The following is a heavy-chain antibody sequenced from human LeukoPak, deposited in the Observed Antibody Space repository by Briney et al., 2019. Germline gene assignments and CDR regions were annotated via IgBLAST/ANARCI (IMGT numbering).Heavy chain of an antibody. V-gene: IGHV3-66*02. J-gene: IGHJ6*03. CDR3: ARVLRPGAGSYYYYYYMDV. CDR2: IYSGGST. D-gene: IGHD3-10*01. CDR1: GFTVSSNY. Sequence: GGSLRLSCAASGFTVSSNYMSWVRQAPGKGLEWVSVIYSGGSTYYADSVKGRFTISRDNSKNTLYLQMNSLRAEDTAVYYCARVLRPGAGSYYYYYYMDVWGKGTTVTVSS.